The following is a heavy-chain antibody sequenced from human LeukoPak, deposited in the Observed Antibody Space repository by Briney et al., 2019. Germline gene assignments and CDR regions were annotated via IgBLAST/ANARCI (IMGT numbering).Heavy chain of an antibody. V-gene: IGHV1-18*01. CDR2: ISAYNGNT. D-gene: IGHD2-2*01. CDR1: GYTFTSYG. Sequence: ASVKVSCKASGYTFTSYGISWVRQAPGQGLEWMGWISAYNGNTNYAQKLQGRVAMTTDTSTSTAYMELRSLRSDDTAVYYCARGCSSTSCYFSDYWGQGTLVTVSS. CDR3: ARGCSSTSCYFSDY. J-gene: IGHJ4*02.